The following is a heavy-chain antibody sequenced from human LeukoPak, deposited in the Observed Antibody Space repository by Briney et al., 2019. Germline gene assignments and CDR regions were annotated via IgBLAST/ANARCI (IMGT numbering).Heavy chain of an antibody. CDR1: GGSISSYY. V-gene: IGHV4-59*01. CDR2: IYYSGST. D-gene: IGHD3-22*01. Sequence: SETLSLTCTVSGGSISSYYWSWVRQPPGKGLEWIGYIYYSGSTNYNPSLKSRVTISLDTSKNQFSLKLSSVTAADTAVYYCARGGAYMIGRLAYWGQGTLVTVSS. CDR3: ARGGAYMIGRLAY. J-gene: IGHJ4*02.